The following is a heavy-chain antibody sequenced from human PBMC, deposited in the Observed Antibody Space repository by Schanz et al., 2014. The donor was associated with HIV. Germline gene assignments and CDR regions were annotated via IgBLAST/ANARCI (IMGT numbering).Heavy chain of an antibody. CDR2: FSGSGGST. V-gene: IGHV3-23*01. Sequence: EVQLLESGGGVVQPGGSLRLSCLASGFTFNNYAMSWVRQAPGKGLEWVSGFSGSGGSTYYADSVKGRFTISRDNSKKTLYLQMNSLRAEDTAVYFCARGDFGGNSVDYWGHGNLVTVSS. CDR3: ARGDFGGNSVDY. J-gene: IGHJ4*01. CDR1: GFTFNNYA. D-gene: IGHD2-21*02.